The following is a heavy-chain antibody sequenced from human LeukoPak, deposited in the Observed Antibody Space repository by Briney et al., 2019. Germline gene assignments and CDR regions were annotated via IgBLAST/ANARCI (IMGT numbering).Heavy chain of an antibody. V-gene: IGHV1-69*05. J-gene: IGHJ4*02. D-gene: IGHD3-22*01. CDR1: GGTFSSYA. CDR3: ARSNTYYYDSSGYYADY. Sequence: SVKVSCKASGGTFSSYAISWVRQAPGQGLEWMGGIIPIFGTANYAQKFQGRVTITTDESTSTAYMELSSLRSEDTAVYYCARSNTYYYDSSGYYADYWDQGTLVTVSS. CDR2: IIPIFGTA.